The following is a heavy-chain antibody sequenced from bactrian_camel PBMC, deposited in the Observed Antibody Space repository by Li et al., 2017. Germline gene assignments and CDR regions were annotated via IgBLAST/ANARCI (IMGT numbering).Heavy chain of an antibody. Sequence: HVQLVESGGGSVQAGGSLRLSCAASGNTYTSSCMGWFRQAPGKERERVARIDSDGAIRYADSVKGRFTIAKGQAKHTLYLQMNSLKPDDTATYYCAADLASGAYCFSSDRIAWGQGTQVTVS. CDR1: GNTYTSSC. D-gene: IGHD2*01. CDR3: AADLASGAYCFSSDRIA. J-gene: IGHJ6*01. CDR2: IDSDGAI. V-gene: IGHV3S53*01.